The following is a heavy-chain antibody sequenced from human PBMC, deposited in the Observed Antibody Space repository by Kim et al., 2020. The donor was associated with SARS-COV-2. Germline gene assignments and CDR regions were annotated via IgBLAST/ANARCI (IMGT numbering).Heavy chain of an antibody. CDR2: IYPGDSDT. D-gene: IGHD4-4*01. Sequence: GESLKISCKGSGYSFTSYWIGWVRQMPGKGLEWMGIIYPGDSDTRYSPSFQGQVTISADKSISTAYLHWSSLKASDTAMYYCARTYSNFDSVVYYGMDVWGQGTTVTVSS. CDR3: ARTYSNFDSVVYYGMDV. CDR1: GYSFTSYW. V-gene: IGHV5-51*01. J-gene: IGHJ6*02.